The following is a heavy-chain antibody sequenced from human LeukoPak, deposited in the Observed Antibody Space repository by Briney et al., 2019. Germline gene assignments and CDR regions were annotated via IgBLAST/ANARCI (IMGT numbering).Heavy chain of an antibody. D-gene: IGHD6-6*01. CDR2: IYSGMTT. Sequence: SGGSLRLSCAASGFTVSSNYMSWIRQAPGKGLEWVSVIYSGMTTYYSDSVKGRFTISRDNSKNTLYLQMNSLRAEDTAVYYSARKIAGRLSYFDYWGQGTLVTVSS. J-gene: IGHJ4*02. CDR1: GFTVSSNY. V-gene: IGHV3-66*02. CDR3: ARKIAGRLSYFDY.